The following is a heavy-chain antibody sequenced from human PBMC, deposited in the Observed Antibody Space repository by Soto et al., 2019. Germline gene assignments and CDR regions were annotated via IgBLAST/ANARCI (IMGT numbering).Heavy chain of an antibody. CDR1: GYTFTIYW. CDR2: IYPSDSDT. D-gene: IGHD4-17*01. J-gene: IGHJ4*02. Sequence: GESLKISCQLSGYTFTIYWIVSVRQIPGKGLEWMGIIYPSDSDTRYSPSFQGQVTISADQSINTAYLQWDSLKASEAAIYYCARPANTVADHFDLWGQGTPVTVSS. CDR3: ARPANTVADHFDL. V-gene: IGHV5-51*01.